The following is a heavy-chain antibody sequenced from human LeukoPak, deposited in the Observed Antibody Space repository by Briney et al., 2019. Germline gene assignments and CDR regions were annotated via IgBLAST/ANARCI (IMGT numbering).Heavy chain of an antibody. V-gene: IGHV3-33*08. CDR2: IWYEGSDQ. CDR1: GFIFSHLD. CDR3: VREETAMSPKAFDV. J-gene: IGHJ3*01. Sequence: TLLCGAWGFIFSHLDVHGPRDAPGEGGEGLAVIWYEGSDQSYAHSVKGRFPISRDNSKNTLFLQMDSLRAEDTGAYYCVREETAMSPKAFDVWGQGTMVTVSS. D-gene: IGHD5-18*01.